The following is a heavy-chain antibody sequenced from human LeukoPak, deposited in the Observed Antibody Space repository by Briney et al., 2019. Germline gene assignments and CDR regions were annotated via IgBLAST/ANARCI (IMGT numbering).Heavy chain of an antibody. V-gene: IGHV3-23*01. Sequence: GGSLRLSCAASGFTFSSYGMSWVRQAPGKGLEWVSAISGSGGSTYYADSVKGPFTISRDNSKNTLYLQMNSLRAEDTAVYYCAKAKGYCGGDCYSEYFDYWGQGTLVTVSS. J-gene: IGHJ4*02. CDR1: GFTFSSYG. CDR3: AKAKGYCGGDCYSEYFDY. CDR2: ISGSGGST. D-gene: IGHD2-21*02.